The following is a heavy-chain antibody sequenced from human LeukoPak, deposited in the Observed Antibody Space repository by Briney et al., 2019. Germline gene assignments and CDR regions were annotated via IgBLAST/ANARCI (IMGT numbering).Heavy chain of an antibody. J-gene: IGHJ4*02. CDR2: IYTSGST. V-gene: IGHV4-4*07. CDR3: ARGGYYYDSSGYYTFDF. D-gene: IGHD3-22*01. Sequence: PSETLSLTCTVSGGSISSYYWSWIRQPAGKGLEWIGRIYTSGSTNYNPSFKSRVTMSVDTSKNQFSLKLSSVTAADTAVYYCARGGYYYDSSGYYTFDFWGQGTLVTVSS. CDR1: GGSISSYY.